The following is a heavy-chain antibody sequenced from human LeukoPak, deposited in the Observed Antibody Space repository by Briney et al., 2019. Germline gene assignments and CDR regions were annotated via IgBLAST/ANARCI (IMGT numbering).Heavy chain of an antibody. V-gene: IGHV1-69*05. CDR1: GYTFTGYY. J-gene: IGHJ4*02. D-gene: IGHD5-18*01. CDR2: IIPIFGTA. CDR3: ARDSGNGYDY. Sequence: ASVKVSCKASGYTFTGYYMHWVRQAPGQGLEWMGGIIPIFGTANYAQKLQGRVTITTDESTSTAYMELSSLRSDDTAVYYCARDSGNGYDYWGQGTLVTVSS.